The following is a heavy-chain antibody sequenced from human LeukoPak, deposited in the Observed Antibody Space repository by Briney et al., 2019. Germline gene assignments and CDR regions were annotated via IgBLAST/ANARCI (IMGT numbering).Heavy chain of an antibody. J-gene: IGHJ4*02. D-gene: IGHD3-22*01. Sequence: GGSLRLSCAASGFTFNNYGMHWVRQAPGKGLEWVSVIWFDGTNKYYRDSVKGRFTISRDTSNNTLYLQMNSLRAEDTAVYYCARVYYYDSSGLDYWGQGTLVTVSS. CDR2: IWFDGTNK. CDR1: GFTFNNYG. V-gene: IGHV3-33*01. CDR3: ARVYYYDSSGLDY.